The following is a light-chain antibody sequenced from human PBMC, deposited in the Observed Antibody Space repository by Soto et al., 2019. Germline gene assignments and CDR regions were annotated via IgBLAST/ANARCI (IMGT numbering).Light chain of an antibody. CDR1: SSDTAGYNY. J-gene: IGLJ1*01. Sequence: QCALAQPASVSGSPGQSIAISCTGTSSDTAGYNYVSWYQQHPGKAPKLMIYEVSNRPSGVSNRFSGSQSGNTASLTISGLQAEDEANYYCSSYTTSNTPLYVFGTGTKV. V-gene: IGLV2-14*01. CDR2: EVS. CDR3: SSYTTSNTPLYV.